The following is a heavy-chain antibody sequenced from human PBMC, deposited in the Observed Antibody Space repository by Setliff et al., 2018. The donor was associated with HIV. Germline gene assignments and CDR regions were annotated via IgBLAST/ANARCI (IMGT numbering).Heavy chain of an antibody. J-gene: IGHJ1*01. CDR1: GGSIKSSSYY. CDR3: ARVPTSSWYVTTQRTKEYFHH. V-gene: IGHV4-39*07. CDR2: IYYSGNT. Sequence: SETLSLTCTVSGGSIKSSSYYWGWIRQPPGKGLEWIGSIYYSGNTYYNPSLTSRVTISTDTSRNQFSLRLSSVTAADTAIYYCARVPTSSWYVTTQRTKEYFHHWGQGTLVTVSS. D-gene: IGHD6-13*01.